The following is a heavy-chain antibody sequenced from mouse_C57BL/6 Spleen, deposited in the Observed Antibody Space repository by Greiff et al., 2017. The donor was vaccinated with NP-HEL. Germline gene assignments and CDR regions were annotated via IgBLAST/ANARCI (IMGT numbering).Heavy chain of an antibody. J-gene: IGHJ4*01. CDR2: IYPGDGDT. CDR1: GYAFSSSW. V-gene: IGHV1-82*01. CDR3: ARRGVLGYAMDY. Sequence: QVQLQQSGPELVKPGASVKISCKASGYAFSSSWMNWVKQRPGKGLEWIGRIYPGDGDTNYNGQFKGKATLTADKSSSTAYMQLSSLTSEDSAVYFCARRGVLGYAMDYWGQGTSVTVSS. D-gene: IGHD5-1*01.